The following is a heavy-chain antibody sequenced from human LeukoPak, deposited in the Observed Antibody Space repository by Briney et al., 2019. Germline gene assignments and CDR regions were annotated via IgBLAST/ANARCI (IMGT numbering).Heavy chain of an antibody. J-gene: IGHJ6*02. CDR2: ISYDGSNK. CDR3: ARGSFYRDYYYGMDA. Sequence: PGRSLRLSCAASGFTFSSYAMHWVRQAPGKGLEWVAVISYDGSNKYYADSVKGRFTISRDNSKNTLYLQMNSLRAEDTAVYYCARGSFYRDYYYGMDAWGQGTTVTVSS. D-gene: IGHD3-3*01. V-gene: IGHV3-30-3*01. CDR1: GFTFSSYA.